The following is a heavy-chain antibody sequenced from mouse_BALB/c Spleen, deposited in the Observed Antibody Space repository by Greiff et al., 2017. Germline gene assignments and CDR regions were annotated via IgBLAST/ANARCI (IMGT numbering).Heavy chain of an antibody. CDR3: ARSGYYYGSRRRYFDV. D-gene: IGHD1-1*01. CDR1: GFTFSSFG. Sequence: EVKLLESGGGLVQPGGSRTLSCAASGFTFSSFGMHWVRQAPEKGLEWVAYISSGSSTIYYADTVKGRFTISRDNPKNTLFLQLTSLRSEDTAMYYCARSGYYYGSRRRYFDVWGAGTTVTVAS. CDR2: ISSGSSTI. J-gene: IGHJ1*01. V-gene: IGHV5-17*02.